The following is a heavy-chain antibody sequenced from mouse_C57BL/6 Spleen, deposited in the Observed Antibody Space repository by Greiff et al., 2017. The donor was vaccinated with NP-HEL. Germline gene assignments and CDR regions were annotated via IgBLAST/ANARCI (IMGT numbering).Heavy chain of an antibody. D-gene: IGHD1-1*01. CDR3: ARQNYYGSIPFDY. CDR1: GYTFTSYW. J-gene: IGHJ2*01. CDR2: IDPSDSET. V-gene: IGHV1-52*01. Sequence: VQLQQPGAELVRPGSSVKLSCKASGYTFTSYWMHWVKQRPIQGLEWIGNIDPSDSETHYNQKFKDKATWTVDKSSSTAYMQLSSLTSEDSAVYYCARQNYYGSIPFDYWGQGTTLTVSS.